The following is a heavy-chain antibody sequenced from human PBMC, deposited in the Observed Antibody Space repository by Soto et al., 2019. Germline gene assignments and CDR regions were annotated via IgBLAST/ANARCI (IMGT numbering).Heavy chain of an antibody. CDR2: VYPSDSDV. CDR1: GYRFSSSL. Sequence: PGESLKISCQGTGYRFSSSLICWVRQKPVKGLEWLGNVYPSDSDVRYSPAFEGQVTISADNSIDTAYLQLLNLKASDTAIYYCTKGANRPFDSCGQRTRVAVSS. CDR3: TKGANRPFDS. J-gene: IGHJ4*02. V-gene: IGHV5-51*01. D-gene: IGHD3-16*01.